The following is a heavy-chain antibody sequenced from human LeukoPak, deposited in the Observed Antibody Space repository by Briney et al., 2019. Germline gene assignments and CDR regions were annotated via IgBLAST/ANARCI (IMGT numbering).Heavy chain of an antibody. CDR3: ARVGGLRAYYFDY. Sequence: PSETLSLTCTVSGGSISTSNYYWGWIRQPPGKGLEWIGNIFYSGSTYYSPSLRSRVTISVDTSKNQFSLKLSSVTAADTAVYHCARVGGLRAYYFDYWGQGTLVTVSS. CDR2: IFYSGST. J-gene: IGHJ4*02. CDR1: GGSISTSNYY. V-gene: IGHV4-39*07. D-gene: IGHD3-16*01.